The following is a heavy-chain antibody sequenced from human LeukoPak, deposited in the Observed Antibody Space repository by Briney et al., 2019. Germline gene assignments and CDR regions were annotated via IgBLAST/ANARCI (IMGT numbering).Heavy chain of an antibody. CDR2: ISSSSSYI. CDR3: ARDLGGSGASPLDY. Sequence: GRSLRLSCAASGFTFSSYSMNWVRQAPGKGLEWVSSISSSSSYIYYADSVKGRFTISRDNAKNSLYLQMNSLRAEDTAVYYCARDLGGSGASPLDYWGQGTLVTVSS. D-gene: IGHD1-26*01. CDR1: GFTFSSYS. V-gene: IGHV3-21*01. J-gene: IGHJ4*02.